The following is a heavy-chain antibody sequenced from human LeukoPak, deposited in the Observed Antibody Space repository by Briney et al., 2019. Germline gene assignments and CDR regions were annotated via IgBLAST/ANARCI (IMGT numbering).Heavy chain of an antibody. CDR2: ISAYNGNT. V-gene: IGHV1-18*01. CDR3: ARVFVPVTPYYMDV. J-gene: IGHJ6*03. CDR1: GYTFTSYG. Sequence: GASAKVSCKASGYTFTSYGISWVRQAPGQGLEWMGWISAYNGNTNYAQKLQGRVTMTTDTSTSTAYMELRSLRSDDTAVYYCARVFVPVTPYYMDVWGKGTTVTVSS. D-gene: IGHD3-3*01.